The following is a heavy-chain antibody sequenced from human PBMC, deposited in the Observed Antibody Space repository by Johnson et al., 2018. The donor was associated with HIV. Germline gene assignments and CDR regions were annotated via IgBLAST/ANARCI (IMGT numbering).Heavy chain of an antibody. Sequence: VQLVESGGGLVQPGGSLRLSCAASGFTFSSYAMSWVRQAPGKGLEWVSAISGSGGSTYYADSVKGRFTIYRDHAKNSLYLQRNSLRAEDTAVYYCASDPTYYYDSSGYIQGGAFDIWGQGTMVTVSS. CDR2: ISGSGGST. J-gene: IGHJ3*02. D-gene: IGHD3-22*01. V-gene: IGHV3-23*04. CDR1: GFTFSSYA. CDR3: ASDPTYYYDSSGYIQGGAFDI.